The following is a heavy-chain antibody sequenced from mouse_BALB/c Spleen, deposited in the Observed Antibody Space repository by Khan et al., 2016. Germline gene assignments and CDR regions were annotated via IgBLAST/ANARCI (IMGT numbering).Heavy chain of an antibody. CDR2: INTYTGEP. CDR3: ARYGNYYAMDR. V-gene: IGHV9-3-1*01. J-gene: IGHJ4*01. Sequence: QIQLVQSGPDLKKPGETVKISCKASGYAFIHYGMNWVKQAPGKGLKWMGWINTYTGEPTYADDFKGRFAFSLETSASAAYLQINNLKNEDTATYFCARYGNYYAMDRWGQGTSVTVSS. D-gene: IGHD2-1*01. CDR1: GYAFIHYG.